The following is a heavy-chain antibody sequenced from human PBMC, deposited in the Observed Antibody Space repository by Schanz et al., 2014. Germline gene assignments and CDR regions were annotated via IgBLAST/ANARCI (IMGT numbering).Heavy chain of an antibody. CDR2: LTEGGGGT. Sequence: EVQLLESGGGLAQPGGSLRLACAASGFNFNTYAMSWVRQAPGKGLEWVSGLTEGGGGTYYTDSVKGRFTISRDSSKTRLNLQMNSLRVEDTAVDYGARQPDRITVSGVVSNWFDPWGQGTLVTVSS. V-gene: IGHV3-23*01. CDR1: GFNFNTYA. CDR3: ARQPDRITVSGVVSNWFDP. J-gene: IGHJ5*02. D-gene: IGHD3-3*01.